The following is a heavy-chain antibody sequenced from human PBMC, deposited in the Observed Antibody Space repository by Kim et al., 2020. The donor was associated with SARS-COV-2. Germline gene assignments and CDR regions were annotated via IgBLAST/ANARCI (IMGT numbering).Heavy chain of an antibody. Sequence: ASVKVSCKASGYTFTSYAMNWVRQAPGQGLEWMGWINTNTGNPTYAQGFTGRFVFSLDTSVSTAYLKISSLKAEDTAVYYCARDRRTTIFGVVIGDYYGMDVWGQGTTVTVSS. CDR1: GYTFTSYA. CDR3: ARDRRTTIFGVVIGDYYGMDV. CDR2: INTNTGNP. V-gene: IGHV7-4-1*02. J-gene: IGHJ6*02. D-gene: IGHD3-3*01.